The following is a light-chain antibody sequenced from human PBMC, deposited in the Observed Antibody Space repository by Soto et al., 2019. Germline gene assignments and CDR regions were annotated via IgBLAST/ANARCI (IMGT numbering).Light chain of an antibody. CDR1: QSVSSY. Sequence: EIVLTQSPATLSLSPGERATLSCRASQSVSSYLAWYQQKPGQAPRLLIYDASNRATGIPARFSGSGSGTGFTLTISILEPEDFAVYYCQQRSNWPRAFGQGTKVEIK. CDR2: DAS. J-gene: IGKJ1*01. V-gene: IGKV3-11*01. CDR3: QQRSNWPRA.